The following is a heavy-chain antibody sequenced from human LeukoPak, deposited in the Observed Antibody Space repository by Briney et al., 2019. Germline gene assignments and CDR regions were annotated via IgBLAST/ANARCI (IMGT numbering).Heavy chain of an antibody. CDR1: GFTFSSYW. CDR3: ARVQSGSDAFDI. CDR2: IKQDRSEK. J-gene: IGHJ3*02. Sequence: GGSLRLSCAAPGFTFSSYWMSWVRQAPGKGLEWVANIKQDRSEKYYVDSVKGRFTISRDNAKSSLYLQMNSQRAEDTAIYYCARVQSGSDAFDIWGQGRMVTVSS. V-gene: IGHV3-7*05.